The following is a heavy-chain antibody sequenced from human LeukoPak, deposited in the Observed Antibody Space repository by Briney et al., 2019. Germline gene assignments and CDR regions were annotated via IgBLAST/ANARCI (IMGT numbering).Heavy chain of an antibody. J-gene: IGHJ6*03. CDR1: GYTFTGYY. Sequence: ASVKVSCKASGYTFTGYYMHWVRQAPGQGLEWMGWINPNSGGTNYAQKFQGRVTMTRDTSISTAYMELSRLGSDDTAVYYCARDGRVRGVTEKYYYYMDVWGKGTTVTVSS. CDR3: ARDGRVRGVTEKYYYYMDV. D-gene: IGHD3-10*01. CDR2: INPNSGGT. V-gene: IGHV1-2*02.